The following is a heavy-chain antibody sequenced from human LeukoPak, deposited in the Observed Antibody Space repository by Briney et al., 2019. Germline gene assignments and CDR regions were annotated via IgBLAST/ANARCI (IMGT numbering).Heavy chain of an antibody. Sequence: SSVKVSCKASGYTFTGYYMHLVRQAPGQGLEWMGWINSNSGGTNYAQKFQGRVTMTRDTSISTAYMELNRLRSDDTAVYYCARLAAVGPYTYYYYYMDVWGKGTTVTVSS. J-gene: IGHJ6*03. V-gene: IGHV1-2*02. CDR2: INSNSGGT. D-gene: IGHD6-13*01. CDR3: ARLAAVGPYTYYYYYMDV. CDR1: GYTFTGYY.